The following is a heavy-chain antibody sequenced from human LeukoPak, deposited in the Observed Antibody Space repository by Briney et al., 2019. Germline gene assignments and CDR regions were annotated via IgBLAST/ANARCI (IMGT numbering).Heavy chain of an antibody. CDR1: GFTFDDYA. D-gene: IGHD3-9*01. Sequence: GRSLRLSCAASGFTFDDYAMHWVRQAPGKGLEWVSGISWNSGTIGYADSVKGRFTISRDNAKNSLYLQMSSLRAEDTALYYCAKGKYYDILTGPHDYWGQGTLVTVSP. J-gene: IGHJ4*02. CDR2: ISWNSGTI. CDR3: AKGKYYDILTGPHDY. V-gene: IGHV3-9*01.